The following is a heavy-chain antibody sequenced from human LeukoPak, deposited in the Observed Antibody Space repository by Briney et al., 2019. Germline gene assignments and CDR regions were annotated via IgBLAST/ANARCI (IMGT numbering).Heavy chain of an antibody. CDR2: ITTSSSTI. CDR3: ARDQRYSGSH. J-gene: IGHJ4*02. Sequence: GSLRLSCSGSGFTFSSYNMDWVRQAPGKGLEWVSYITTSSSTIYYADSVRGRFTISRDNAKNSLYLQVSSLRAEDTAVYYCARDQRYSGSHWGQGTLVTVSS. D-gene: IGHD1-26*01. V-gene: IGHV3-48*04. CDR1: GFTFSSYN.